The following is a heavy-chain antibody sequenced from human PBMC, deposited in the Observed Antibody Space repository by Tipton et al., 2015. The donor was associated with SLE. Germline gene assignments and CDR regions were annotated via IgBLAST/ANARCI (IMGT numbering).Heavy chain of an antibody. CDR1: GGSISSFY. CDR2: IYTSGIT. CDR3: ARGGQGAFDS. J-gene: IGHJ3*01. Sequence: TLSLTCTVSGGSISSFYWSWLREPAGKGLEWIGHIYTSGITNYNPSLKSRVTMSVDTSKNQFSLKLISVTAADTAAYYCARGGQGAFDSWGQGTMVTVSS. V-gene: IGHV4-4*07. D-gene: IGHD3-16*01.